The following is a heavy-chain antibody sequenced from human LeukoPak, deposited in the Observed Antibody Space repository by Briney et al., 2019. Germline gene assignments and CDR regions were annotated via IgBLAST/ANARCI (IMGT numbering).Heavy chain of an antibody. CDR2: IRDDGSKT. CDR1: GFTFSSYG. J-gene: IGHJ2*01. CDR3: ANAGEQTPQPEDWYFDL. V-gene: IGHV3-30*02. Sequence: PGGSLRLSCAASGFTFSSYGMHWVRQAAGKGLDWVAYIRDDGSKTHYAASVKGRFTISRDNSKNTLYLQMNSLRPEDMAVYYCANAGEQTPQPEDWYFDLWGRGTLVTVS. D-gene: IGHD6-13*01.